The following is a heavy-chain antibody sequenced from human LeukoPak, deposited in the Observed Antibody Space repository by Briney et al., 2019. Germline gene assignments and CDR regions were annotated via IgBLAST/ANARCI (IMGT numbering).Heavy chain of an antibody. J-gene: IGHJ4*02. Sequence: GGSLRLSCAASGFTFSSYWMSWVRQAPGKGLEWVANIKQDGSEKYYVDSVKGRFTISRDNAKNTLYLQMSSLRADDTAIYFCAKDIQWRVPRGFDYWGQGTLVTVSS. V-gene: IGHV3-7*03. CDR3: AKDIQWRVPRGFDY. CDR1: GFTFSSYW. D-gene: IGHD6-19*01. CDR2: IKQDGSEK.